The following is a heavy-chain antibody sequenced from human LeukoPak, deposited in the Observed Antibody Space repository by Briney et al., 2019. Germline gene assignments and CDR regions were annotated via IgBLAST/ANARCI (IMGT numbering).Heavy chain of an antibody. Sequence: SQTLSLTCAISGDSVSSNSAAWNWIRQSPSRGLEWLGRTYYRSKWYNDDAVSVKSRITINPDTSKNQFSLQLNSVTPEDTAVYYCARDGQRYSSSLTQYYFDYWGQGTLVTVSS. CDR3: ARDGQRYSSSLTQYYFDY. CDR2: TYYRSKWYN. D-gene: IGHD6-13*01. J-gene: IGHJ4*02. CDR1: GDSVSSNSAA. V-gene: IGHV6-1*01.